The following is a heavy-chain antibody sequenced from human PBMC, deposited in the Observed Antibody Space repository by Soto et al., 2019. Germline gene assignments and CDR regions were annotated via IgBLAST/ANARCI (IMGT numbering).Heavy chain of an antibody. J-gene: IGHJ3*02. CDR3: ARGLISGGGTHDAFDI. D-gene: IGHD2-15*01. CDR1: GYSFTSYW. Sequence: GESLKISCKGSGYSFTSYWISWVRQMPGKGLEWMGRIDPSDSYTNYSPSFQGHVTISADKSISTAYLQWSSLKASDTAMYYCARGLISGGGTHDAFDIWGQGTMVTVSS. V-gene: IGHV5-10-1*01. CDR2: IDPSDSYT.